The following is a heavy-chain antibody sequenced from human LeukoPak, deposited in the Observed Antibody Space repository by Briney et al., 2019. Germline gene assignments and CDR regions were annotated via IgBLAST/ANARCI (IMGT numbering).Heavy chain of an antibody. CDR1: GFTFNDYA. CDR2: ISWNSGRI. J-gene: IGHJ4*02. CDR3: AKDIYGNYDNSGHSDY. Sequence: PGRSLRLSCAASGFTFNDYAMHWVRQTPGKGLEWVSGISWNSGRIDYADSVKGRFIISRDNAKNSLYPQMNSLRAEDTALYYCAKDIYGNYDNSGHSDYWGQGTLVTVSS. V-gene: IGHV3-9*01. D-gene: IGHD3-22*01.